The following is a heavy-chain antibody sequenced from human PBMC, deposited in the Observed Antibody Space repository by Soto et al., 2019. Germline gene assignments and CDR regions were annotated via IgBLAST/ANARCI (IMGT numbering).Heavy chain of an antibody. J-gene: IGHJ3*02. CDR1: GFTVSSNY. D-gene: IGHD1-26*01. V-gene: IGHV3-53*01. CDR3: ARGEPGGTYAFDI. CDR2: IYSGGST. Sequence: HLGGSLRLSCAASGFTVSSNYMSWVRQAPGKGLEWVSVIYSGGSTYYADSVKGRFTISRDNSKNTLYLQMNSLRAEDTAVYYCARGEPGGTYAFDIWGQGTMVTVSS.